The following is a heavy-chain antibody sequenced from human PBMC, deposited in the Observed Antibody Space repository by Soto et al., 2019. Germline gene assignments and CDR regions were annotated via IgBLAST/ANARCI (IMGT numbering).Heavy chain of an antibody. V-gene: IGHV1-24*01. D-gene: IGHD3-22*01. CDR3: ATDLSDYYDSSGKAFDI. Sequence: ASVKVSCKVSGYTLTELSMHWVRQAPGKGLEWMGGFDPEDGETIYAQKFQGRVTMTEDTSTDTAYMELSSLRSEDTAMYYCATDLSDYYDSSGKAFDIWGQGTTVTVSS. CDR1: GYTLTELS. J-gene: IGHJ3*02. CDR2: FDPEDGET.